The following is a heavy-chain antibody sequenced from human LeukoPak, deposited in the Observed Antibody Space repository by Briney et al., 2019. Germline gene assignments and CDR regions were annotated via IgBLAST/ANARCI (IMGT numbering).Heavy chain of an antibody. CDR3: VKDSGWFHFDS. J-gene: IGHJ4*02. CDR1: GFTFSHSW. Sequence: GGSLRLSCVASGFTFSHSWMTWVRQAPGKGLEWVGHIKEDGSSQNYADPVKGRFTISRDNAKSSLHLQMNGLRAEDTAMYYCVKDSGWFHFDSWGQGTLVTVSS. D-gene: IGHD6-19*01. V-gene: IGHV3-7*03. CDR2: IKEDGSSQ.